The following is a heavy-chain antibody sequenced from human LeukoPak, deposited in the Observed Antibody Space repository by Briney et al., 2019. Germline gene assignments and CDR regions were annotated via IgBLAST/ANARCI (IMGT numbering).Heavy chain of an antibody. Sequence: GGSLKLSCAASGFTFSGSAMHWVGQASGKGREWFGRIRSKGYNYATEYAASVKGRFTISRDDSKNTAYLQMNSLKTEDTAVYYCTRQGSVLSDYWGQGTLVTVSS. CDR3: TRQGSVLSDY. J-gene: IGHJ4*02. V-gene: IGHV3-73*01. CDR2: IRSKGYNYAT. CDR1: GFTFSGSA.